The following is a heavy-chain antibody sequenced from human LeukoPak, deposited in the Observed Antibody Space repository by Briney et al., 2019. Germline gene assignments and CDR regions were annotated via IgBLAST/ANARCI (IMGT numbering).Heavy chain of an antibody. CDR3: ARLYRDGYYYYGMDV. Sequence: SETLSLTCTVSGGSISSYYWSWIRQPPGKGLEWIGYIYYSGSTNSNPSLKSRVTISVDTSKNQFSLKLSSVTAADTAVYYCARLYRDGYYYYGMDVWGQGTTVTVSS. V-gene: IGHV4-59*08. CDR2: IYYSGST. CDR1: GGSISSYY. J-gene: IGHJ6*02. D-gene: IGHD2/OR15-2a*01.